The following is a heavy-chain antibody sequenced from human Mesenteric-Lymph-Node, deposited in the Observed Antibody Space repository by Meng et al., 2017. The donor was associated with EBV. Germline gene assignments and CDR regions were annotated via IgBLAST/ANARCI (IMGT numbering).Heavy chain of an antibody. CDR2: INHSGST. CDR3: ARGKTMVRGVTSDY. V-gene: IGHV4-34*01. CDR1: GGSFSGYY. Sequence: AQLTQLGLGLLKPSETLYLTGVVYGGSFSGYYCTWIRQPPGKGLEWIREINHSGSTNYNPSLKSRVTISLDTSKNQFSLKLNSVTAADTAVYSCARGKTMVRGVTSDYWGQGTLVTVSS. D-gene: IGHD3-10*01. J-gene: IGHJ4*02.